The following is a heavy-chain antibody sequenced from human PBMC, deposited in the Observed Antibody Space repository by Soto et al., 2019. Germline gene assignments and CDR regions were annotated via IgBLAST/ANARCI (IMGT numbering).Heavy chain of an antibody. CDR3: ARGAHPDCSGGSCCSYFDY. V-gene: IGHV4-34*01. D-gene: IGHD2-15*01. CDR2: INHSGST. Sequence: QVQLQQWGAGLLKPSETLSLTCAVYGGSFSGYYWSWIRQPPGQGLEWMGEINHSGSTNYNPSLQSRVTISVDTSKNQFSLKLSSVTAADTAVYYCARGAHPDCSGGSCCSYFDYWGQGTLVTVSS. J-gene: IGHJ4*02. CDR1: GGSFSGYY.